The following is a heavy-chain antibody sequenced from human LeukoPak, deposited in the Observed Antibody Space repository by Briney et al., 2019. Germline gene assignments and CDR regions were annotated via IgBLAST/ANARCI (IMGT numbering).Heavy chain of an antibody. CDR2: VYYSGST. CDR3: ARDSHYGDYSDY. CDR1: GGSISSYY. V-gene: IGHV4-59*01. J-gene: IGHJ4*02. Sequence: PSETLSLTCTVSGGSISSYYWSWIRQPPGKGLEWIGYVYYSGSTNYNPSLKSRVTISVDTSKTQFSLNLISVTAADTAVYYCARDSHYGDYSDYWGQGTLVTVSS. D-gene: IGHD4-17*01.